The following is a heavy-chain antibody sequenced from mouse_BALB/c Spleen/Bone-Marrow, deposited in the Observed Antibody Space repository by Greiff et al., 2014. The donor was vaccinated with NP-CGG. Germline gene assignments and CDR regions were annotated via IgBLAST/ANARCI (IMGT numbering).Heavy chain of an antibody. CDR1: GYTFTSYW. J-gene: IGHJ2*01. V-gene: IGHV1S81*02. CDR2: INPSNGGT. D-gene: IGHD2-3*01. Sequence: QVQLKESRAELVRPGVSVKLSCKASGYTFTSYWMHWIKQRPEQGLERIGEINPSNGGTNYNEKFKSKATLTVDKSSSTAYMQLSSLTSEDSAVYYCARSGDGYYVDYFDYWGQGTTLTVSS. CDR3: ARSGDGYYVDYFDY.